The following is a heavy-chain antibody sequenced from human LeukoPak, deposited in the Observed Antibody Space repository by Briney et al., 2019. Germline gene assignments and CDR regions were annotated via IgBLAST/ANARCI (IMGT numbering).Heavy chain of an antibody. CDR2: IKQDGSER. Sequence: VGSLRLSCAASAFTFSSYWMSWVRQSPGKGLEWVANIKQDGSERYYMDSVKGRFTISRDNAKASLYLQMNSLRAEDMSVYYCARETTDDFFYYYMDVWGKGTTVTVSS. CDR1: AFTFSSYW. D-gene: IGHD1/OR15-1a*01. V-gene: IGHV3-7*01. J-gene: IGHJ6*03. CDR3: ARETTDDFFYYYMDV.